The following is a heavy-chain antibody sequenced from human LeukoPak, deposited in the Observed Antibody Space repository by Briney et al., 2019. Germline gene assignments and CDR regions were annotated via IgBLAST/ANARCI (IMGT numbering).Heavy chain of an antibody. CDR1: GFTSSSYG. CDR3: ATILLPYCSGGSCYSGYFDY. J-gene: IGHJ4*02. V-gene: IGHV3-30*03. CDR2: ISYDGSNK. D-gene: IGHD2-15*01. Sequence: GGSLRLSCAASGFTSSSYGMHWVRQAPGKGLEWVAVISYDGSNKYYADSVKGRFTISRDNSKNTLYLQMNSLRAEDTAVYYCATILLPYCSGGSCYSGYFDYWGQGTLVTVSS.